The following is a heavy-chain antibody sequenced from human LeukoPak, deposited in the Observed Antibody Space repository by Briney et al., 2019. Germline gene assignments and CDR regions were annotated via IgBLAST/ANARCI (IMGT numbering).Heavy chain of an antibody. D-gene: IGHD2/OR15-2a*01. CDR3: AKYSDSTGAHYFDY. J-gene: IGHJ4*02. V-gene: IGHV3-23*01. CDR1: GFTFISYA. CDR2: ISGSGANT. Sequence: GGSLRLSCAASGFTFISYAMTWVRQAPGKGLEWVSTISGSGANTYYADSVKGRFTISRDNSKNTLSLQMNSLRVEDTALYYCAKYSDSTGAHYFDYWGQGTLVTVSS.